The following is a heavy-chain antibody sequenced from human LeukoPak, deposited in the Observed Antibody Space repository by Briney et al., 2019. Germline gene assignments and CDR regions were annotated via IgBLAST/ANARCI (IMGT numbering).Heavy chain of an antibody. V-gene: IGHV4-34*01. Sequence: PAETLSLPCALWGGAFRGYDGSGSRQPPEKRLEWIGEINHSGSTKYNPSLKSRVTISVDTSKNHFSLKLSSVTAADTAVYYCARCSRVRIRITIFGVGYYTDVWGKGTTVTVSS. J-gene: IGHJ6*03. CDR3: ARCSRVRIRITIFGVGYYTDV. CDR2: INHSGST. D-gene: IGHD3-3*01. CDR1: GGAFRGYD.